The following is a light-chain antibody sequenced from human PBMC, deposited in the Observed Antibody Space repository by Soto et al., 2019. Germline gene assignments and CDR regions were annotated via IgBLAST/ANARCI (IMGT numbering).Light chain of an antibody. CDR1: SSDVGGYNY. J-gene: IGLJ2*01. V-gene: IGLV2-8*02. CDR2: EVS. Sequence: QSALTQPPSASRSPGQSVTISCTGTSSDVGGYNYVSRYQQHPGKAPKLMISEVSKRPSGVPDRFSDSKSGNTASLTVSGLQAEDEADYYCSSFAGNNNLVFGGGTQLTVL. CDR3: SSFAGNNNLV.